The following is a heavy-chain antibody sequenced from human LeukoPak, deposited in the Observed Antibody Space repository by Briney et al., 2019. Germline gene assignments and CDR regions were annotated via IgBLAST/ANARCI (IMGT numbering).Heavy chain of an antibody. V-gene: IGHV3-33*01. Sequence: GRSLRLSCAASGFTFSSYGMHWVRQAPGKGLEWVAVIWDDGITKHYADSVKGRFTISRDNSKNTLYLQMNSLRAEDTAVYYCARGKASGGYSGYGLGAFDIWGQGTMVTASS. CDR2: IWDDGITK. CDR1: GFTFSSYG. CDR3: ARGKASGGYSGYGLGAFDI. J-gene: IGHJ3*02. D-gene: IGHD5-12*01.